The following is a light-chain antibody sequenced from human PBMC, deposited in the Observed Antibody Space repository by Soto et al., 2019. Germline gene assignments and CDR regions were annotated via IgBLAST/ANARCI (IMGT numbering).Light chain of an antibody. CDR1: SKEVDGYDY. J-gene: IGLJ1*01. Sequence: QSALTQPASVSGSPGQSITISCTGASKEVDGYDYVSWYQQHPGQAPKLMIYDVNNRPSGVSYRFSGSKSGDTASLTISGLQAEDDADYYCSSYTSSAPFYVFGTGTKVTVL. CDR3: SSYTSSAPFYV. V-gene: IGLV2-14*03. CDR2: DVN.